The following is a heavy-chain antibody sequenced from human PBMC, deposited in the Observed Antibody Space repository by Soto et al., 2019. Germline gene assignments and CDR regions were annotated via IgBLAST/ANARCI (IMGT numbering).Heavy chain of an antibody. CDR2: IHNSGST. Sequence: SETRSLTCTVSGASISRGVYYWIWIRQHPGKGLEWIGYIHNSGSTNYNPSLKSRVTISLDTSQNQFSLKMTSATAADTAEYFCATAASSGYYLNSWGQGTLVTVSS. D-gene: IGHD3-22*01. V-gene: IGHV4-31*03. CDR1: GASISRGVYY. CDR3: ATAASSGYYLNS. J-gene: IGHJ4*02.